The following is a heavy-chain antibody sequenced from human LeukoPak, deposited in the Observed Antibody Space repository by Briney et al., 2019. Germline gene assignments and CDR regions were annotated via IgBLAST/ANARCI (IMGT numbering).Heavy chain of an antibody. J-gene: IGHJ5*02. Sequence: GGSLRLSCAASGFTFSSYSMNWVRQAPGKGLEWVSSISSSSSYIYYAGSVKGRFTISRDNAKNSLYLQMNSLRAEDTAVYYCASIAARNWFDPWGQGTLVTVSS. V-gene: IGHV3-21*01. CDR1: GFTFSSYS. CDR2: ISSSSSYI. CDR3: ASIAARNWFDP. D-gene: IGHD6-6*01.